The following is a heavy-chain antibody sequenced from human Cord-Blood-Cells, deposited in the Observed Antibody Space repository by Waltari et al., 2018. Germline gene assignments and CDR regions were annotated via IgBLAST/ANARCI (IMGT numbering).Heavy chain of an antibody. D-gene: IGHD4-17*01. V-gene: IGHV4-34*01. CDR2: INHSGST. CDR3: ARRGDGDYRYYFDY. Sequence: QVQLQQWGAGLFKPSAPLSLTCAVDGGPFSGYYWSRVRMPPGKGLEWIGEINHSGSTNYNPSLNSRVTISVDTSKNQFSLKLSSVTAADTAVYYCARRGDGDYRYYFDYWGQGTLVTVSS. J-gene: IGHJ4*02. CDR1: GGPFSGYY.